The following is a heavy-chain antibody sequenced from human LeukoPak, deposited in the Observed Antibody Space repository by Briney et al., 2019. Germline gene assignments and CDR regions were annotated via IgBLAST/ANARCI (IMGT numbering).Heavy chain of an antibody. CDR2: IWYDGSNK. D-gene: IGHD3-22*01. V-gene: IGHV3-33*03. CDR1: GFTFSSYG. CDR3: ASGNGRSGYAPAHY. Sequence: PGGSLRLSCAASGFTFSSYGMHWVRQAPGKGLEWVAVIWYDGSNKYYADSVKGRFTISRDNAKNSLYLQMNSLRAEDTAVYYCASGNGRSGYAPAHYWGQGTLVTVSS. J-gene: IGHJ4*02.